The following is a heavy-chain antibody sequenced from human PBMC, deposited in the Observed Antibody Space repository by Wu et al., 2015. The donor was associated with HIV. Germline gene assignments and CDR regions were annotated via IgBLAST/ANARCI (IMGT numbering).Heavy chain of an antibody. CDR1: GGTFSSYA. V-gene: IGHV1-69*13. CDR3: ARDGDGYTLDGFDI. J-gene: IGHJ3*02. CDR2: IIPIFGTA. Sequence: QVQLVQSGAEVKKPGSSVKVSCKASGGTFSSYAITWVRQAPGQGLEWMGRIIPIFGTANNAQNFQGRVTITADESTSTAYMELGSLRSEDTAVYYCARDGDGYTLDGFDIWGQGTLVTVSS. D-gene: IGHD5-24*01.